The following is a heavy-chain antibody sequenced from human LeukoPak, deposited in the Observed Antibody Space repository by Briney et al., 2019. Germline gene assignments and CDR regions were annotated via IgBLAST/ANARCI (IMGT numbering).Heavy chain of an antibody. CDR2: INHSGST. CDR1: GGSFSGYY. D-gene: IGHD3-16*02. J-gene: IGHJ4*02. CDR3: ASLQGGIIDY. V-gene: IGHV4-34*01. Sequence: PSETLSLTCTVSGGSFSGYYWSWIRQPPGKGLEWIGEINHSGSTNYNPSLKSRVTISVDTSKNQFSLKLSSVTAADTAVYYCASLQGGIIDYWGQGTLVTVSS.